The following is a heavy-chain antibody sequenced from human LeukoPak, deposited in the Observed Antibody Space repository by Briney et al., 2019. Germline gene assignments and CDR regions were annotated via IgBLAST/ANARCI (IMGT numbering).Heavy chain of an antibody. CDR3: ASVPGIAVAGTDY. D-gene: IGHD6-19*01. CDR2: IYYSGST. CDR1: GGSISSSSYY. Sequence: LETLSLTCTVSGGSISSSSYYWGWIRQPPGKGLEWIGSIYYSGSTYYNPSLKSRVTISVDTSKNQFSLKLSSVTAADTAVYYCASVPGIAVAGTDYWGQGTLVTVSS. J-gene: IGHJ4*02. V-gene: IGHV4-39*01.